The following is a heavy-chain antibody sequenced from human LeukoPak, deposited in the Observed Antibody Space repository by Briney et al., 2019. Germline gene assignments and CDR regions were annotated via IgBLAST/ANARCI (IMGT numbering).Heavy chain of an antibody. V-gene: IGHV1-58*02. CDR3: AAVLTYYYGSSGSDFDY. CDR1: GFTFTSSA. CDR2: IVVGSGNT. Sequence: SVKVSCKASGFTFTSSAMQWVRQARGQRLEWIGWIVVGSGNTNYAQKFQERVTITRDMSTSTAYMELSSLRSEDTAVYYCAAVLTYYYGSSGSDFDYWGQGTLVTVSS. J-gene: IGHJ4*02. D-gene: IGHD3-22*01.